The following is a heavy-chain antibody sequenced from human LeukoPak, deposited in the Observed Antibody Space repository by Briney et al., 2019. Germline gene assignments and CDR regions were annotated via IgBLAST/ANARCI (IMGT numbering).Heavy chain of an antibody. Sequence: PGGSLRLSCAASGFTFSSYSMNWVRQAPGKGLEWVSYISSSSSTIYYADSVKGRFTISRDNAENSLYLQMNSLRAEDTAVYYCARVTTVTTWDFDYWGQGTLVTVSS. CDR2: ISSSSSTI. V-gene: IGHV3-48*04. D-gene: IGHD4-17*01. J-gene: IGHJ4*02. CDR1: GFTFSSYS. CDR3: ARVTTVTTWDFDY.